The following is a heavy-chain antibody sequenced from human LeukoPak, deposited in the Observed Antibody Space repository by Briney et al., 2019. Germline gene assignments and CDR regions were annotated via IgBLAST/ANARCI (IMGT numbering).Heavy chain of an antibody. Sequence: SETLSLPCTVSGGSISSYYWSWIRQPPGKGLEWIGYIYYSGSTNYNPSLKSRVTISVDTSKNQFSLKLSSVTAADTAVYSCAGFTFFRGVITFDYWGQGTLVTVSS. V-gene: IGHV4-59*08. J-gene: IGHJ4*02. CDR2: IYYSGST. CDR1: GGSISSYY. CDR3: AGFTFFRGVITFDY. D-gene: IGHD3-10*01.